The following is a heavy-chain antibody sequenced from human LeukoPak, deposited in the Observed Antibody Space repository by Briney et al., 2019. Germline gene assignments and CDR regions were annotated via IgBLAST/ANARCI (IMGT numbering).Heavy chain of an antibody. J-gene: IGHJ5*02. Sequence: GGSLRLSCAASGFTFAASPMHWVRQAPGKGLEGIGRIRSETNNYATAYSESVKGRFIISRDDSKYTAYLEMNSLKIEDTAVYYCTSRSMIPRWFDPWGQGSLVVVSS. D-gene: IGHD5/OR15-5a*01. V-gene: IGHV3-73*01. CDR1: GFTFAASP. CDR3: TSRSMIPRWFDP. CDR2: IRSETNNYAT.